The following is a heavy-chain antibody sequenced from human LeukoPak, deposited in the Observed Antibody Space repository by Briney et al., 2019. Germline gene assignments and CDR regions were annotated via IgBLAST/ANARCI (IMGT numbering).Heavy chain of an antibody. D-gene: IGHD6-13*01. J-gene: IGHJ1*01. V-gene: IGHV1-2*06. Sequence: ASVKLSCKASGYTFTGYYMHWVRQAPGQGLEWMGRINPNSGGTNYAQKFQGRVTMTRDTSISTVYMELSSLRSEDTAVYYCARPPGPSSSWRTEYFQHWGQGTLVTVSS. CDR3: ARPPGPSSSWRTEYFQH. CDR1: GYTFTGYY. CDR2: INPNSGGT.